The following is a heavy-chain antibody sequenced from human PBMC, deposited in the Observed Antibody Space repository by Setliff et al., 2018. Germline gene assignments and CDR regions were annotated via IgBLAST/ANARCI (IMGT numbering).Heavy chain of an antibody. J-gene: IGHJ6*03. Sequence: GASVKVSCKASGYTFTSYGISWVRQAPGQGLEWMGWISDYNGNTNYAQKLQGRVTMTTDTSTSTAYMELRSLSSDDTAVYYCARGATVVIYYYMDVWGKGTTVTVSS. D-gene: IGHD4-17*01. V-gene: IGHV1-18*01. CDR1: GYTFTSYG. CDR2: ISDYNGNT. CDR3: ARGATVVIYYYMDV.